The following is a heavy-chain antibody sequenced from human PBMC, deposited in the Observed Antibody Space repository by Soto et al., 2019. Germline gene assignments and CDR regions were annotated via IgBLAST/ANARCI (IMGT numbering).Heavy chain of an antibody. V-gene: IGHV3-23*01. Sequence: GGSLRLSCAASGFTFRNYAMSWARQAPGKGLEWVSAISGSGGTTHYADSVKGRFTISRDNSKNTLYLQMNSLRVEDTSVYYCAKDRSSTSCYAFDYWGQGSLVTVSS. D-gene: IGHD2-2*01. CDR1: GFTFRNYA. J-gene: IGHJ4*02. CDR2: ISGSGGTT. CDR3: AKDRSSTSCYAFDY.